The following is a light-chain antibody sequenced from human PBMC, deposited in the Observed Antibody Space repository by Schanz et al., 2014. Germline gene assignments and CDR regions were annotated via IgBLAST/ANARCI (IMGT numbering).Light chain of an antibody. CDR1: RSDVGNYDY. V-gene: IGLV2-14*01. J-gene: IGLJ2*01. Sequence: QSALTQPASVSGSPGQSITISCTGTRSDVGNYDYVSWYQQHPGKAPKLMIYDVSNRPSGVSNRFSGSKSGNTASLTISGLQAEDEAEYYCSSYTSSSTPVVFGGGTKLTVL. CDR2: DVS. CDR3: SSYTSSSTPVV.